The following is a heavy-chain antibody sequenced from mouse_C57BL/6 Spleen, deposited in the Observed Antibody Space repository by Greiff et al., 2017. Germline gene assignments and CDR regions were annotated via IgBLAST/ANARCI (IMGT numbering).Heavy chain of an antibody. CDR1: GFTFSDYY. J-gene: IGHJ1*03. CDR2: INYDGSST. D-gene: IGHD2-4*01. CDR3: ARSDYDYDMGVTGYFDV. V-gene: IGHV5-16*01. Sequence: DVKLVASEGGLVQPGRSMTLSCTASGFTFSDYYMAWVRQVPDTGLEWVANINYDGSSTYYLASLKSRFIISRDNSQNLLYLQMSSLKSEDTATYYFARSDYDYDMGVTGYFDVWGTGTTVTVSS.